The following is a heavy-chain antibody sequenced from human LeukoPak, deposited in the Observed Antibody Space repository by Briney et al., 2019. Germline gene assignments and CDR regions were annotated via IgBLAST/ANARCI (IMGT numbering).Heavy chain of an antibody. J-gene: IGHJ4*02. D-gene: IGHD6-13*01. CDR1: GFTVSSNY. Sequence: GGSLRLSCAASGFTVSSNYMNWVRQAPGQGLEWVSIIYSGGDTYYSDSVKGRFTISRDNSKNTLYLPMNSLRAEDTAVYYCTRGPGSTWYSDYWGQGTLVTVSS. CDR2: IYSGGDT. V-gene: IGHV3-66*02. CDR3: TRGPGSTWYSDY.